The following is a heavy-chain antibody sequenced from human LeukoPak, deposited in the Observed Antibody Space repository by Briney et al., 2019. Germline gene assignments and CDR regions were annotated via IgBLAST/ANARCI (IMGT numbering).Heavy chain of an antibody. CDR2: IYYSGST. CDR1: GGSISSYY. Sequence: PSETLSLTCTVSGGSISSYYWSWIRQPPGKGLEWIGYIYYSGSTNYNPSLKSRVTISVDTSKNQFSLKLSSVTAADTAVYYCARDPPGYGVLDYWGQGTLVTVSS. CDR3: ARDPPGYGVLDY. J-gene: IGHJ4*02. V-gene: IGHV4-59*01. D-gene: IGHD3-10*01.